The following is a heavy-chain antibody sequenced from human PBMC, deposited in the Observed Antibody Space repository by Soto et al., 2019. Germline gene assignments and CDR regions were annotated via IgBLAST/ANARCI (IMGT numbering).Heavy chain of an antibody. CDR1: GYTFSRHG. V-gene: IGHV3-30*18. J-gene: IGHJ4*02. CDR3: AKGASSWGDY. Sequence: QEQLVESGGGVVQPGGSLTLSCAASGYTFSRHGMHWVRQAPGKGLEWVAIISYDGSNKYYADSVKGRFTISRDNSKNTLYLQMNSLRAEDTAVYYCAKGASSWGDYWGQGTLVTVSS. D-gene: IGHD6-13*01. CDR2: ISYDGSNK.